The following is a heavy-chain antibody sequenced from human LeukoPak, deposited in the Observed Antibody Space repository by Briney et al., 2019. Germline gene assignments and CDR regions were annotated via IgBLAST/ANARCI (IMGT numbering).Heavy chain of an antibody. D-gene: IGHD3-22*01. CDR2: ISGDGGST. Sequence: AGGSLTLSCAASGFTFYDYAMHWVRHSPGKGLEWVSLISGDGGSTYYADSVKGRFTISRDNSKNSLYLQMNSLRTEDTALYYCAKVSYYYDSSGHTEPLFGMDVWGQGTTVTVSS. J-gene: IGHJ6*02. V-gene: IGHV3-43*02. CDR1: GFTFYDYA. CDR3: AKVSYYYDSSGHTEPLFGMDV.